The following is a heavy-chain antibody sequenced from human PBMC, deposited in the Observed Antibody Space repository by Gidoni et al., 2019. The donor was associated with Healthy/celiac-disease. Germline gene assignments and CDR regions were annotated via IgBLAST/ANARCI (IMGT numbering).Heavy chain of an antibody. V-gene: IGHV3-72*01. J-gene: IGHJ3*02. CDR2: TRNKANSYTT. CDR1: GFTFSDHY. D-gene: IGHD2-2*02. Sequence: EVQLVESGGGLVQPGGSLRLSCAASGFTFSDHYMDWVRQAPGKGLEWVGRTRNKANSYTTEYAASVKGRFTISRDDSKNSLYLQMNSLKTEDTAVYYCARDLHTVGAFDIWGQGTMVTVSS. CDR3: ARDLHTVGAFDI.